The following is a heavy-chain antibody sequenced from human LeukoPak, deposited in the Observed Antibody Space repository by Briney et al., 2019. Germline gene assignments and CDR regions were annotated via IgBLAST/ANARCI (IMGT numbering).Heavy chain of an antibody. CDR1: GFTFSSYS. J-gene: IGHJ4*02. CDR2: ISSSSSTI. Sequence: GGSLRPSCAASGFTFSSYSMNWVRQAPGKGLEWVSYISSSSSTIYYADSVKGRFTISRDNAKNSLYLQMNSLRDEDTAVYYCAREITSHPVTPFYFDYWGQGTLVTVSS. V-gene: IGHV3-48*02. CDR3: AREITSHPVTPFYFDY. D-gene: IGHD1-14*01.